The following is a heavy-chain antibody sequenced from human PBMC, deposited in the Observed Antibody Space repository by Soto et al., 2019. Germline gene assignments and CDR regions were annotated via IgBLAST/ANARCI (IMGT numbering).Heavy chain of an antibody. J-gene: IGHJ4*02. D-gene: IGHD6-6*01. CDR3: ARSSTFYDY. V-gene: IGHV3-21*01. CDR2: IYSDSDYI. CDR1: GFTFSRFS. Sequence: GGSLRLSCAASGFTFSRFSMNWLRQAPGKGLEWVSTIYSDSDYIYYADSVKGRFTISRDNAKNLLYLQMKSLRAEDTAVYYCARSSTFYDYWGQGTPVTVSS.